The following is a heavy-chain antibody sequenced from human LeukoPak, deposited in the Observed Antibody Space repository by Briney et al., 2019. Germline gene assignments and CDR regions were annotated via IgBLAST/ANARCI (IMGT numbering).Heavy chain of an antibody. CDR3: ARQFYYYYYMDV. Sequence: SETLSLTCTVSGGSISSNNYYWGWIPQPPGKGLEWIGSIYYSGSSYYNPSLKSRVTISVDTSKNQFSLKLSSVTAADTAVYYCARQFYYYYYMDVWGKGTTVTVSS. J-gene: IGHJ6*03. CDR2: IYYSGSS. CDR1: GGSISSNNYY. V-gene: IGHV4-39*01.